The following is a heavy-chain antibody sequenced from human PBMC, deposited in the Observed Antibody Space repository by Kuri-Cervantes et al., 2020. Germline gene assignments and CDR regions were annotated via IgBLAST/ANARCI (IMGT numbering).Heavy chain of an antibody. Sequence: SETLSLTCAISGDSVSSNSAAWNWIRQSPSRGLEWLGRTYYRSKWYNDYAVSVKSRIAINPDTSKNQFSLQLNSVTPEDTAVYYCAKGKGLYSYGYYGFDYWGQGTLVTVSS. CDR1: GDSVSSNSAA. V-gene: IGHV6-1*01. CDR2: TYYRSKWYN. CDR3: AKGKGLYSYGYYGFDY. D-gene: IGHD5-18*01. J-gene: IGHJ4*02.